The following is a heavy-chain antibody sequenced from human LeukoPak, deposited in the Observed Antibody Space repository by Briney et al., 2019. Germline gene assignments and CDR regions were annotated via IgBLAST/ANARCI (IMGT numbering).Heavy chain of an antibody. Sequence: SETLSLTCTVSGGSISSYYWSWIRQPPGKGLEWIGYVYYSGSTNYNPSLKSRVTISVDSSKNQFSLKLSSDTPADTAMYDCAREQYGSAGCRYFDYGGQGTLVTVSS. J-gene: IGHJ4*02. CDR3: AREQYGSAGCRYFDY. V-gene: IGHV4-59*01. CDR2: VYYSGST. CDR1: GGSISSYY. D-gene: IGHD6-19*01.